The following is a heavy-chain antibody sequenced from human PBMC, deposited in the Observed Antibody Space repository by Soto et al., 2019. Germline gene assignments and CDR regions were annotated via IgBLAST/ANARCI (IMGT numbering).Heavy chain of an antibody. V-gene: IGHV3-30*03. D-gene: IGHD2-21*02. CDR2: ISYDGSNK. J-gene: IGHJ4*02. CDR3: AAAARTVTAIPTVGEY. CDR1: GFTFSIYG. Sequence: GGSLRLSCAASGFTFSIYGMHWVRQAPGKGLEWVAVISYDGSNKYYADSVKGRFTISRDNSKNTLYLQMNSLRAEDTAVYYCAAAARTVTAIPTVGEYWGQGTLVTVSS.